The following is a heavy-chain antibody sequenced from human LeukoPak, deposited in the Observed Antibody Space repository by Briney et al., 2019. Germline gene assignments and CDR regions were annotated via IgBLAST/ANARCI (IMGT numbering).Heavy chain of an antibody. Sequence: GGSLRLSCAVSGFTFSNYGMHWVRQAPGKGLEWVAVISYDGSDKYYADSVKGRFTISRDNSKNTVYLQMNSLRAEDTAVYYCAKFPSSSGYVDYWGQGTLVTVSS. J-gene: IGHJ4*02. CDR3: AKFPSSSGYVDY. CDR1: GFTFSNYG. D-gene: IGHD3-22*01. V-gene: IGHV3-30*18. CDR2: ISYDGSDK.